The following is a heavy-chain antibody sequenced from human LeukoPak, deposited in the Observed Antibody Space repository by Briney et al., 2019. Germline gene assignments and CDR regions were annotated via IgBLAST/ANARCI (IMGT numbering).Heavy chain of an antibody. CDR1: GGTFSIYA. CDR3: AREAATNFDY. J-gene: IGHJ4*02. D-gene: IGHD6-25*01. V-gene: IGHV1-69*04. CDR2: IIPILGIA. Sequence: GASVNVSCKASGGTFSIYAISWVRQAPGQGLEWMGRIIPILGIANYAQKFQGRVTITTDKSTSTAHMELSSLRSEDTAVYYCAREAATNFDYWGQGTLVTVSS.